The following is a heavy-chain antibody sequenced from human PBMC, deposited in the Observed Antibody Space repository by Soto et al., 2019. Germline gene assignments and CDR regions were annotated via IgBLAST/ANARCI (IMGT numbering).Heavy chain of an antibody. CDR1: GGSISSYY. J-gene: IGHJ4*02. Sequence: SETLSLTCTVSGGSISSYYLSWIRQPPGKGLEWIGSIYHSGSTNYSPSLKSRVTISVDTSKNQFSLKLSSVTAADTAVYYCARSYGDYVFDYWGQGTLVTVSS. D-gene: IGHD4-17*01. V-gene: IGHV4-59*01. CDR3: ARSYGDYVFDY. CDR2: IYHSGST.